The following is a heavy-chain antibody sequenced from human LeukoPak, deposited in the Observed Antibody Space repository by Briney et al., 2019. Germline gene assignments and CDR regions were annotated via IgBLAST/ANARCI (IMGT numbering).Heavy chain of an antibody. V-gene: IGHV4-30-4*01. Sequence: TLSLTCTASGGSISSGYYYWSWIRQPPGKGLEWIAYMYYSGSTYYNPSLKSRVTMSADTSKNQLSLKLSSVTAADTAVYYCARPYYYDSRIDPWGQGILVTVSS. CDR2: MYYSGST. D-gene: IGHD3-22*01. CDR1: GGSISSGYYY. J-gene: IGHJ5*02. CDR3: ARPYYYDSRIDP.